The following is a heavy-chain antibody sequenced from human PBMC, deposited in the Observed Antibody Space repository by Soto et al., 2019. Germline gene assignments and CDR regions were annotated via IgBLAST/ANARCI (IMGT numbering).Heavy chain of an antibody. CDR3: AKDIAPVICSGGSCYSVSDY. CDR1: GFTFSSYA. D-gene: IGHD2-15*01. Sequence: EVQLLESGGGLVQPGGSLRLSCAASGFTFSSYAMSWVRQAPGKGLEWVSAISGSGGSTYYADSVKGRFTISRDNSMNTLYLQMNSLRAEDTAVYYCAKDIAPVICSGGSCYSVSDYWGQGTLVTGSS. CDR2: ISGSGGST. J-gene: IGHJ4*02. V-gene: IGHV3-23*01.